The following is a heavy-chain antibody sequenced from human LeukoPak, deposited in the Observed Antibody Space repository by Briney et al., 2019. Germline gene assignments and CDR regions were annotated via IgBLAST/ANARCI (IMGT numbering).Heavy chain of an antibody. J-gene: IGHJ5*02. D-gene: IGHD6-13*01. CDR1: GGSISSSSYY. V-gene: IGHV4-39*01. CDR3: ARQNSSNWYDDRGWFDP. Sequence: SETLSLTCTVSGGSISSSSYYWGWIRQPPGKGLEWIGSIYYSGSTYYNPSLKSRVTISVDTSKNQFSLKLSSVTAADTAVYYCARQNSSNWYDDRGWFDPWGQGTLVTVSS. CDR2: IYYSGST.